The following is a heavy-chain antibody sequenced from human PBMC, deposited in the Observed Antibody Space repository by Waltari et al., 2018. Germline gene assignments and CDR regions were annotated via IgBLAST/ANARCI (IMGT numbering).Heavy chain of an antibody. D-gene: IGHD3-22*01. Sequence: QVQLQESGPGLVKPSQTLSLTCTVSGGSISSGSYYWSWIRQPAGKGLEWIGYIYTSGSTNDTPPLKSRVTISVDTPKNQFSLKLSSVTAADTAVYYCARTRSDSSGYWDYWGQGTLVTVSS. CDR3: ARTRSDSSGYWDY. CDR1: GGSISSGSYY. V-gene: IGHV4-61*09. CDR2: IYTSGST. J-gene: IGHJ4*02.